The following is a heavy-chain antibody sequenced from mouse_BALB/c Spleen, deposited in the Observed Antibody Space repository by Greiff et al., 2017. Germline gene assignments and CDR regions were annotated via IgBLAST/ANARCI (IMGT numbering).Heavy chain of an antibody. D-gene: IGHD3-1*01. V-gene: IGHV1-9*01. J-gene: IGHJ2*01. CDR1: GYTFSSYW. CDR3: ARSGDDQGFDY. CDR2: ILPGSGST. Sequence: LVESGAELMKPGASVKISCKATGYTFSSYWIEWVKQRPGHGLEWIGEILPGSGSTNYNEKFKGKATFTADTSSNTAYMQLSSLTSEDSAVYYCARSGDDQGFDYWGQGTTLTVSS.